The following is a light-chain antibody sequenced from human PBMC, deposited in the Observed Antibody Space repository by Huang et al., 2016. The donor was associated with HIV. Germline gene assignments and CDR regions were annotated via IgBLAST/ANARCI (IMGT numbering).Light chain of an antibody. CDR1: QNISSW. Sequence: DIQMTQSPSTLSAFVGDRLTTTCRASQNISSWLAWYQQKPGKAPRLLIYKISSLESGVPSMFSGSGSGTEFTLTISSLQPDDIGTYYCQYGETFGQGSKVEVK. J-gene: IGKJ1*01. CDR3: QYGET. V-gene: IGKV1-5*03. CDR2: KIS.